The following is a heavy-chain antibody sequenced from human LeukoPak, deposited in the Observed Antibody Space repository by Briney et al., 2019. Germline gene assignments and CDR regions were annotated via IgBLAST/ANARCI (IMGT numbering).Heavy chain of an antibody. J-gene: IGHJ4*02. V-gene: IGHV1-2*02. CDR2: INPKSGDT. Sequence: GASVKVSCKASGYTLTSYGISWVRQAPGQGLEWMGWINPKSGDTNYEQKFQGRVTMTRDTSVSTAYMELSGLRSDDTAMYYCARVYYGGKTPSPGGHWGQGTLVTVSS. CDR3: ARVYYGGKTPSPGGH. D-gene: IGHD4-23*01. CDR1: GYTLTSYG.